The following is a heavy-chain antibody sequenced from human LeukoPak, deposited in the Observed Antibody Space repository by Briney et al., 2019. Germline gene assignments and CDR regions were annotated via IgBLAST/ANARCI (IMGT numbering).Heavy chain of an antibody. CDR2: ITSSGSTI. D-gene: IGHD6-13*01. CDR1: GFTFSSYE. Sequence: PGGSLRLSCAASGFTFSSYEMNWVRQAPGKGLEWVSYITSSGSTIYYADSVKGRFTISRDNAKNSLYLQMNSLRAEDTVVYYCARGGSSRIDDAFDIWGQGTMVIVSS. V-gene: IGHV3-48*03. J-gene: IGHJ3*02. CDR3: ARGGSSRIDDAFDI.